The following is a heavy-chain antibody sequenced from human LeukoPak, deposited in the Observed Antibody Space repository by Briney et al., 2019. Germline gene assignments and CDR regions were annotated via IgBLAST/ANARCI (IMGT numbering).Heavy chain of an antibody. CDR1: GGSISSYY. V-gene: IGHV4-59*08. Sequence: PSKTLSLTCTVSGGSISSYYWSWIRQPPGKGLEWIGYIYYSGRTDYNPSLKSRLTISVDTSRKQFSLKLTSVTAADTAVYYCARHFWGTETATSLLFDYWGQGALVTVSS. J-gene: IGHJ4*02. CDR3: ARHFWGTETATSLLFDY. CDR2: IYYSGRT. D-gene: IGHD3-16*01.